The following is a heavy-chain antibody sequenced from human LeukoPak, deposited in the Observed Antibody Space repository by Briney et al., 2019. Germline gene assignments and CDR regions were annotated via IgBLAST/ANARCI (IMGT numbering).Heavy chain of an antibody. J-gene: IGHJ3*02. Sequence: GGSLRLSSAASGFTVSSNYMSWVRQAPGKGLEWVSVIYSGGSTYYADSVKGRFTISRDNSKNTLYLQMNSLRAEDTAVYYCARGYSSGGSCRNDAFDIWGQGTMVTVSS. CDR1: GFTVSSNY. CDR2: IYSGGST. V-gene: IGHV3-53*01. D-gene: IGHD2-15*01. CDR3: ARGYSSGGSCRNDAFDI.